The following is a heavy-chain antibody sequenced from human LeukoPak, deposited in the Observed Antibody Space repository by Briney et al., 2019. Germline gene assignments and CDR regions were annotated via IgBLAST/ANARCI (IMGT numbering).Heavy chain of an antibody. CDR1: GYTFTSYY. V-gene: IGHV1-46*01. CDR2: INPSGGST. CDR3: ARDRHSGYDGGGYYYYYYMDV. J-gene: IGHJ6*03. D-gene: IGHD5-12*01. Sequence: ASVKVSCKASGYTFTSYYMHWVRQAPGQGLEWMGIINPSGGSTSYAQKFQGRVTMTRDTSTSTVYMELSSLRSEDTAVYYCARDRHSGYDGGGYYYYYYMDVWGKGTTVTISS.